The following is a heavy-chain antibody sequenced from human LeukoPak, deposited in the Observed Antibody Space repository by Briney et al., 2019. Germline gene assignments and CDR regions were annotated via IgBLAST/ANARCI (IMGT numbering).Heavy chain of an antibody. D-gene: IGHD2-2*01. Sequence: PGRSLRLSCAASGFTFSSYAMHWVRQAPGKGLEWVAVISYDGSNKYYADSVKGRFTISRDNSKNTLYLQMNSLRAEDTAVYYCARDARRYCSSTSCYLDYWGQGTLVTVSS. CDR3: ARDARRYCSSTSCYLDY. J-gene: IGHJ4*02. CDR2: ISYDGSNK. V-gene: IGHV3-30-3*01. CDR1: GFTFSSYA.